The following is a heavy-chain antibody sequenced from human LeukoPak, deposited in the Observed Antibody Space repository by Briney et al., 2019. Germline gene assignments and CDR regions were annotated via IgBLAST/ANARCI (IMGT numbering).Heavy chain of an antibody. V-gene: IGHV3-30*04. Sequence: TGGSLRLSCAASGFTFSSYAMHWVRQAPGKGLEWVAFISYDGRGRFTISRDNAKNSLYLQMNSLRAEDTAVYYCARDYYGSGSPDYWGQGTLVTVSS. CDR3: ARDYYGSGSPDY. D-gene: IGHD3-10*01. CDR2: ISYDGR. CDR1: GFTFSSYA. J-gene: IGHJ4*02.